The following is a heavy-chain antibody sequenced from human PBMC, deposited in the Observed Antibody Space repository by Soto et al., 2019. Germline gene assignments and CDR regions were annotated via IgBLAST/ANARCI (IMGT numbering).Heavy chain of an antibody. CDR3: ARAAWDGMDV. CDR2: ISNSGSRI. Sequence: GGSLRLSCAVSGFTLSNYEMNWVRQAPGKGLEWVSYISNSGSRIHYADSVKGRFTISRDNAKNSLYLQMSSLRAEDTAVYYCARAAWDGMDVWGQGTTVTVSS. CDR1: GFTLSNYE. J-gene: IGHJ6*02. D-gene: IGHD1-26*01. V-gene: IGHV3-48*03.